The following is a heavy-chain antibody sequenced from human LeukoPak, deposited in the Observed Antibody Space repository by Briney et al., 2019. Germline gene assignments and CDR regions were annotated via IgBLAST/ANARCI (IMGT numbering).Heavy chain of an antibody. CDR1: GGSISSGGYS. V-gene: IGHV4-30-2*01. CDR3: ARLDLRNWFDP. D-gene: IGHD4-17*01. Sequence: PSETLSLTCAVSGGSISSGGYSWNWIRQPPGKALEWMGYIYHSGSTYYNPSLESRVTISVDRSGNQSSLKLNSVTAADTAVYYCARLDLRNWFDPWGQGTLVTVSS. J-gene: IGHJ5*02. CDR2: IYHSGST.